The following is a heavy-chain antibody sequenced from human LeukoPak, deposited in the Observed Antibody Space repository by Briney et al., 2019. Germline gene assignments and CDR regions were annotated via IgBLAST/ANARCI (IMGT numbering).Heavy chain of an antibody. J-gene: IGHJ6*02. D-gene: IGHD6-19*01. Sequence: GGSLRLSCAASGFTFSSYSMNWVRQAPGKGLEWVSSISSGSSYIYFADSVKGRFTTSRDNAKNSLYLQMNSLRAEDTAVFYCARSAGLYYYYGMDVWGQGTTVTVSS. CDR3: ARSAGLYYYYGMDV. CDR1: GFTFSSYS. CDR2: ISSGSSYI. V-gene: IGHV3-21*01.